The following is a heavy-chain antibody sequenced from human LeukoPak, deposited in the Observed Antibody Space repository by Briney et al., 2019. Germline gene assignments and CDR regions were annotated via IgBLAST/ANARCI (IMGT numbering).Heavy chain of an antibody. CDR3: ARSWYYYGSRGYLFDY. J-gene: IGHJ4*02. D-gene: IGHD3-22*01. Sequence: SLKVSCKASGGTFSSYAISWVRQAPGQGLEWMGRIIPIFGTANYAQKFQGRVTITTDESTSTAYMELSSLRSEDTAVYYCARSWYYYGSRGYLFDYWGQGTLVTVSS. CDR2: IIPIFGTA. CDR1: GGTFSSYA. V-gene: IGHV1-69*05.